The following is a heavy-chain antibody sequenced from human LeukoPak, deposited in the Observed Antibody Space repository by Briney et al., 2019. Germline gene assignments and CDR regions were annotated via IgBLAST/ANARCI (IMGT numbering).Heavy chain of an antibody. J-gene: IGHJ4*02. Sequence: GGSLKLSCAASGSTFSDSGMHWVRQASGKGLEWVGRIRSRANSYATAYAASVRGRFTISRDDSKNTAYLQMNSLRTEDTAVHYCTRRYCSGGSCYSDYWGQGTLVTVSS. CDR2: IRSRANSYAT. V-gene: IGHV3-73*01. CDR1: GSTFSDSG. CDR3: TRRYCSGGSCYSDY. D-gene: IGHD2-15*01.